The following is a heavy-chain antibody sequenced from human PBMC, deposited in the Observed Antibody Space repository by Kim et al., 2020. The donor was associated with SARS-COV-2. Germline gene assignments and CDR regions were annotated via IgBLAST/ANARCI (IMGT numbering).Heavy chain of an antibody. J-gene: IGHJ4*02. CDR2: IYPGDSDT. V-gene: IGHV5-51*01. Sequence: GESLKISCKGSGYSFTNYWIGWVRQMPEKGLEWIGIIYPGDSDTRYSPSFQGQVSISADKSISTAYLQWSSLKASDTAMFYCARLGRSVTTNFDYWGQGTLVTVSS. CDR3: ARLGRSVTTNFDY. CDR1: GYSFTNYW. D-gene: IGHD4-17*01.